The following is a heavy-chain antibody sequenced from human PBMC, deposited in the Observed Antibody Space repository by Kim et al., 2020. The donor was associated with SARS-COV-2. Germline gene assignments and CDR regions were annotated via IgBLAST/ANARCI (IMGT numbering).Heavy chain of an antibody. CDR1: GFTFSSYW. J-gene: IGHJ6*02. V-gene: IGHV3-7*03. CDR3: ARLGGDTAMVHLGMDV. Sequence: GGSLRLSCAASGFTFSSYWMSWVRQAPGKGLEWVANIKQDGSEKYYVDSVKGRFTISRDNAKNSLYLQMNSLRAEDTAVYYCARLGGDTAMVHLGMDVWGQGTTVTVSS. CDR2: IKQDGSEK. D-gene: IGHD5-18*01.